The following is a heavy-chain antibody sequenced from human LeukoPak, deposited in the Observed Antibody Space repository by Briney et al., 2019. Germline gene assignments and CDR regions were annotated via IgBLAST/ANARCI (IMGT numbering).Heavy chain of an antibody. Sequence: SETLSLTCTVSGGSISSGGYYWSWIRQHPGKGLEWIGYIYYSGSTYCNPSLKSRVTISVDTSKNQFSLKLSSVTAADTAVYYCARVAEIDFWSGYHFDYWGQGTLVTVSS. D-gene: IGHD3-3*01. J-gene: IGHJ4*02. CDR2: IYYSGST. CDR1: GGSISSGGYY. V-gene: IGHV4-31*03. CDR3: ARVAEIDFWSGYHFDY.